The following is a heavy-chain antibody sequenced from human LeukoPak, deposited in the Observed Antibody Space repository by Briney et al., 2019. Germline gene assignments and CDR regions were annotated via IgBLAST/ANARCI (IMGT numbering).Heavy chain of an antibody. Sequence: GASVKVSCKASGYTFTSYDINWVRQATGQGLEWMGWMNPNSGNTGYAQKFQGRVTMTRNTSISTAYMELSSLRSEDTAVYYCARAIVGQWLVPRAFGYWGQGTLVTVSS. V-gene: IGHV1-8*01. CDR2: MNPNSGNT. J-gene: IGHJ4*02. CDR1: GYTFTSYD. D-gene: IGHD6-19*01. CDR3: ARAIVGQWLVPRAFGY.